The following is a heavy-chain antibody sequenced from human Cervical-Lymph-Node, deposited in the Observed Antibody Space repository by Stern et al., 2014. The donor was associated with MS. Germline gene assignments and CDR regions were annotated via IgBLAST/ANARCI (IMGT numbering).Heavy chain of an antibody. Sequence: QVQLVQSGAEVKKPGASVKVSCKASGHTTSSYGFTWVRQAPGQGLEWMGWISAHNGKTNYAQRFQGRVIMTTDTSTTTGYMELRRLRSDDTAVYYCATFTATAGTFNYWGQGTLVTVSS. V-gene: IGHV1-18*01. CDR3: ATFTATAGTFNY. J-gene: IGHJ4*02. D-gene: IGHD6-25*01. CDR1: GHTTSSYG. CDR2: ISAHNGKT.